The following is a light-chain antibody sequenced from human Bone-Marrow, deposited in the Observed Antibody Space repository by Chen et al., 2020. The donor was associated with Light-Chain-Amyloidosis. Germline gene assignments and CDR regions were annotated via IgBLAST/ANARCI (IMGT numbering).Light chain of an antibody. CDR1: SSNIGNNY. Sequence: QSVLTQPLSVSAAPGQKVTISCSGSSSNIGNNYVYWYQQLPGTAPKLLIYDNNKRPSGVPDRFSGSKSGTSATLGITGLQTGDEADYYCGTWDSSLSAVVFGGGTKLTVL. J-gene: IGLJ2*01. CDR3: GTWDSSLSAVV. CDR2: DNN. V-gene: IGLV1-51*01.